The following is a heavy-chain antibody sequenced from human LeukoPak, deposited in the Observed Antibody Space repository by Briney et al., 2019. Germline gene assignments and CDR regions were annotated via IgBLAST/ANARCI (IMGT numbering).Heavy chain of an antibody. CDR2: ISSGGSTI. Sequence: PGGSLRLSCAASGFTFSDSEMTWVRQAPGKGLEWVSYISSGGSTIYYADSVKGRFTISRDNAKNSLYLQMNSLRAKDTAVYYCARADYWGQGTLVTVSS. V-gene: IGHV3-48*03. J-gene: IGHJ4*02. CDR1: GFTFSDSE. CDR3: ARADY.